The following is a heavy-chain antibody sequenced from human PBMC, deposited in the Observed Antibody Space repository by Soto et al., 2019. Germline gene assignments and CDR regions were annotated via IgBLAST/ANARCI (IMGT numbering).Heavy chain of an antibody. CDR1: GITFSRYS. V-gene: IGHV3-48*02. Sequence: RGSLILSCASSGITFSRYSMNWVRQAPGKGLEWVSYISSSSSTIYYADSVKGRFTISRDNAKNSLYLQMNSLRDEDTAVYYCARDKDYAPYYFDYWGQGTLVTVSS. J-gene: IGHJ4*02. D-gene: IGHD4-17*01. CDR2: ISSSSSTI. CDR3: ARDKDYAPYYFDY.